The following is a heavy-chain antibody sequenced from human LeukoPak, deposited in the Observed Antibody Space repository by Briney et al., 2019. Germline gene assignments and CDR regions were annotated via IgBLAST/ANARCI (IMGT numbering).Heavy chain of an antibody. CDR3: AREGVRYCSSTSCSWFDY. CDR1: GGSFSGYY. D-gene: IGHD2-2*01. CDR2: INHSGST. J-gene: IGHJ4*02. V-gene: IGHV4-34*01. Sequence: PSETLSLTWAVYGGSFSGYYWSWIRQPPGKGLEWIGEINHSGSTNYNPSLKSRVTISVDTSKNQFSLKLSSVTAADTAVYYCAREGVRYCSSTSCSWFDYWGQGTLVTVSS.